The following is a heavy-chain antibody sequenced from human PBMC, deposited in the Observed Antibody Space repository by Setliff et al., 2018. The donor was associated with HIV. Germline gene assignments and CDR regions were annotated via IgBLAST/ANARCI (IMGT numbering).Heavy chain of an antibody. CDR2: FYYSGRT. Sequence: PSETLSLTCTVSGGSINSSTYYWGWIRQPPGKGLEWIGSFYYSGRTYYSPSLRSRVTISVDTSKNQFSLRLSSVTAADTAIYYCARTYSSNWYIDYWGQGTLVTVSS. CDR1: GGSINSSTYY. J-gene: IGHJ4*02. D-gene: IGHD6-13*01. CDR3: ARTYSSNWYIDY. V-gene: IGHV4-39*01.